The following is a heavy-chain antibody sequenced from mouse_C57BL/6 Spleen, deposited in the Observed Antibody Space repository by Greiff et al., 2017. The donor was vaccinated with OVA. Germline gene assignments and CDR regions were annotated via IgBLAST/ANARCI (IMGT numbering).Heavy chain of an antibody. J-gene: IGHJ1*03. CDR1: GFTFSDYG. CDR2: ISSGSSTI. CDR3: ARRYGNYRYFDV. D-gene: IGHD2-10*02. Sequence: EVHLVESGGGLVKPGGSLKLSCAASGFTFSDYGMHWVRQAPEKGLEWVAYISSGSSTIYYADTVKGRFTISRDNAKNTLFLQMTSLRSEDTAMYYCARRYGNYRYFDVWGTGTTVTVSS. V-gene: IGHV5-17*01.